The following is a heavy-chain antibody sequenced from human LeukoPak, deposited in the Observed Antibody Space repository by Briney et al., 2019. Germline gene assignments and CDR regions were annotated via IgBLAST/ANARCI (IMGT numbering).Heavy chain of an antibody. J-gene: IGHJ6*02. Sequence: PGGSLRLSCAASGFTFSSYSMNWVRQAPGKGLEWGSSISSSSSYIYYADSVKGRFTISRDNAKNSLYLQMNSLRAEDTAVYYCARALYAGDFWSGYYNAYYYYYGMDVWGQGTTVTISS. CDR3: ARALYAGDFWSGYYNAYYYYYGMDV. CDR1: GFTFSSYS. D-gene: IGHD3-3*01. CDR2: ISSSSSYI. V-gene: IGHV3-21*01.